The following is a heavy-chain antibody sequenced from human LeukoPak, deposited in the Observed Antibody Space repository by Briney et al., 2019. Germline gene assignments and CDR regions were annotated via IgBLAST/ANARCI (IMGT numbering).Heavy chain of an antibody. Sequence: GASVKVPCKVVAYDFTGYYMHWVRQAPGQGLEWMGWINPNSGGTNYAQRFQGRVTWTRDTSISTAYMELSRLRSDDTAVYYCARVGTPFKDYDAFDIWGQGTMVTVSS. V-gene: IGHV1-2*02. J-gene: IGHJ3*02. D-gene: IGHD1-26*01. CDR3: ARVGTPFKDYDAFDI. CDR1: AYDFTGYY. CDR2: INPNSGGT.